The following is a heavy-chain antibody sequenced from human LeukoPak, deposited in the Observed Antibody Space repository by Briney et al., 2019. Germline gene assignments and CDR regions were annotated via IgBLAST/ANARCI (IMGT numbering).Heavy chain of an antibody. D-gene: IGHD6-19*01. J-gene: IGHJ4*02. CDR1: AYSISSGFY. V-gene: IGHV4-38-2*02. CDR3: AIAVAGYFDY. Sequence: SETLSLTCTVSAYSISSGFYWGWIRQPPGKGLEWIGFIYYSGSTYYNPSLKSRVTISVDTSKNQFSLKLSSVTAADTAVYYCAIAVAGYFDYWGQGTLVTVSS. CDR2: IYYSGST.